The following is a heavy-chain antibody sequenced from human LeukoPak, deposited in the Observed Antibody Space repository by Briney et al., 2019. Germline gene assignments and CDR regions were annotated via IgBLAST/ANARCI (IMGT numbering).Heavy chain of an antibody. Sequence: PGGSLRLSCTASGFSFSGHWMHWARQLQGKGLVWVSRISPTGSTTSYADSVKGRFTVSRDNAKNTLYLQVNNLRAEDTAVYYCARGPNSNWSGLDFWGQGTLLTVSS. V-gene: IGHV3-74*01. CDR3: ARGPNSNWSGLDF. CDR1: GFSFSGHW. CDR2: ISPTGSTT. D-gene: IGHD6-6*01. J-gene: IGHJ4*02.